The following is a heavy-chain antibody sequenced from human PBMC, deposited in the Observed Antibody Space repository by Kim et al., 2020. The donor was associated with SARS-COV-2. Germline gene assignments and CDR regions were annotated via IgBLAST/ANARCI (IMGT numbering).Heavy chain of an antibody. V-gene: IGHV4-34*01. CDR1: GGSFSGYY. D-gene: IGHD6-13*01. Sequence: SETLSLTCTVYGGSFSGYYWSWIRQPPGKGLEWIGEINHSGSTNYNPSLKSRVTISVDTSKNQFSLKLSSVTAADTAVYYCARGSLGIAAQAHFPDYWGQGTLVTVSS. CDR3: ARGSLGIAAQAHFPDY. CDR2: INHSGST. J-gene: IGHJ4*02.